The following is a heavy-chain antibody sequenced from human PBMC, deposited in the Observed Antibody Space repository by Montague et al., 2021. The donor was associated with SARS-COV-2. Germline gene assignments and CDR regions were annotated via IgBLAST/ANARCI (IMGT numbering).Heavy chain of an antibody. CDR1: GGSFSGYY. V-gene: IGHV4-34*01. D-gene: IGHD2-15*01. CDR3: ARARPSVVVVAATAFDI. J-gene: IGHJ3*02. Sequence: TLSLTCAVYGGSFSGYYWSWIRQPPGKGLEWIGEINHSGSTNYNPSLKSRVTISVDTSKNQFSLKLSSVTAADTAVYYCARARPSVVVVAATAFDIWGQGTMVTVSS. CDR2: INHSGST.